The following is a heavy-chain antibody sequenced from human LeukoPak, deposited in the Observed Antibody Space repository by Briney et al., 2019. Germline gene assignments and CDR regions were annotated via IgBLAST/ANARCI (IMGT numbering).Heavy chain of an antibody. V-gene: IGHV4-34*01. CDR2: INHSGST. Sequence: SETLSLTCTVYGGSFSGYYWSWIRQPPGKGLDWIGEINHSGSTNYNPSLKSRVTISVDTSKNQFSLKLSSVTAADTAVYYCAGGGMIRGVTYYYYGMDVWGKGTTVTVSS. CDR3: AGGGMIRGVTYYYYGMDV. CDR1: GGSFSGYY. J-gene: IGHJ6*04. D-gene: IGHD3-10*01.